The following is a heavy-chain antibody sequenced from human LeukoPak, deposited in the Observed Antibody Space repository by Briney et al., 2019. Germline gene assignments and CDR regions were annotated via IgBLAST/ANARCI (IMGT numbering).Heavy chain of an antibody. J-gene: IGHJ5*02. V-gene: IGHV4-31*03. CDR3: ASYGSGSYRFDP. CDR2: IHHSGST. Sequence: PSETLSLTCTVSGVSISSGNYYWSWIRQHPGKGLEWIGYIHHSGSTYYNPSLKSRVIISVDTSKNQFSLKLNSVTAADTAVYYCASYGSGSYRFDPWGQGTLVTVSS. CDR1: GVSISSGNYY. D-gene: IGHD3-10*01.